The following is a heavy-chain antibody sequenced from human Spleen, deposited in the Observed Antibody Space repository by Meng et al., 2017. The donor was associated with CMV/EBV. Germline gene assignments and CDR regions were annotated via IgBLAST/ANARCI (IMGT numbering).Heavy chain of an antibody. V-gene: IGHV4-39*07. CDR2: IYYSGST. J-gene: IGHJ5*02. CDR3: ARQVGLYNWFDP. Sequence: GSLRLSCTVSGGSISSSSYYWGWIRQPPGKGLEWIGSIYYSGSTYYNPSLKSRVTISVDTSKNQFSLKLSSVTAADTAVYYCARQVGLYNWFDPWGQGTPVTVSS. D-gene: IGHD1-26*01. CDR1: GGSISSSSYY.